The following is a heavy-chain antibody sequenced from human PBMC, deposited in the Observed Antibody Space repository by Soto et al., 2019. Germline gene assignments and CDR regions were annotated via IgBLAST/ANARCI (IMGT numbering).Heavy chain of an antibody. Sequence: GGTLRLSCAASGFTFSSYAMSWVRQAPGKGLEWVSAISGSGGSTYYADSVKGRFTISRDNSKNTLYLQMNSLRAEDTAVYYCAKDRSWSYDFWSGYYWSVDYWGQGTLVTVSS. D-gene: IGHD3-3*01. CDR2: ISGSGGST. CDR1: GFTFSSYA. J-gene: IGHJ4*02. V-gene: IGHV3-23*01. CDR3: AKDRSWSYDFWSGYYWSVDY.